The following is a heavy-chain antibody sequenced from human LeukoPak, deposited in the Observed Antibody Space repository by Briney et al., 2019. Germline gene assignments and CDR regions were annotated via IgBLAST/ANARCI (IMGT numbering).Heavy chain of an antibody. D-gene: IGHD7-27*01. V-gene: IGHV3-74*01. Sequence: PGGSLRLSGAASGVPFSSYWMHWVLQTPGKGLVWVSRINSGGSGTSYADSVKGRFTISRDNAKNTLYLQMNSLRAEDTALYYCATSLGPLTEYWGQGTLVTVSS. J-gene: IGHJ4*02. CDR1: GVPFSSYW. CDR2: INSGGSGT. CDR3: ATSLGPLTEY.